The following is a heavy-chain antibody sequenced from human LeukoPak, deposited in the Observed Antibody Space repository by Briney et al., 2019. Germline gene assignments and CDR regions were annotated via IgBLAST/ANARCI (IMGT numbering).Heavy chain of an antibody. V-gene: IGHV1-2*02. D-gene: IGHD6-19*01. J-gene: IGHJ6*03. CDR2: INPNSGGT. CDR1: GYTFTSYD. CDR3: ARGSVAVAGTKPYYYMDV. Sequence: ASVKVSCKASGYTFTSYDINWVRQATGQGLEWMGWINPNSGGTNYAQKFQGRVTMTRDTSISTAYMELSRLRSDDTAVYYCARGSVAVAGTKPYYYMDVWGKGTTVTVSS.